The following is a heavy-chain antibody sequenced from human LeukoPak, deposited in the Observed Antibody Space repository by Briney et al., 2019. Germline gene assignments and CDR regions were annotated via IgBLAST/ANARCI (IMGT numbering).Heavy chain of an antibody. V-gene: IGHV3-11*04. CDR3: ARRYGGYELS. CDR1: KFTVSSTY. D-gene: IGHD5-12*01. J-gene: IGHJ5*02. Sequence: GGSLRLSCAASKFTVSSTYMSWVRQAPGKGLEWVSYISSSGSTIYYADSVKGRFTISRDNAKNSLYLQMNSLRVEDTAVYYCARRYGGYELSWGQGTLVTVSS. CDR2: ISSSGSTI.